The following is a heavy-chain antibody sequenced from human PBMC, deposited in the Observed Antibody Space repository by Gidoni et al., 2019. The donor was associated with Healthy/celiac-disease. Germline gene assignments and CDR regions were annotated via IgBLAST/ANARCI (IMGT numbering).Heavy chain of an antibody. CDR3: ALASYYYDSSGYYFLDY. Sequence: QVQLVQSGAEVKKPGASVKVSCKVSGYTLTESSMHWVRQAPGKGLEWMGGFDPEDGETIYAQKVQGRVTMTEDTSTDTVYMELSSLRSEDTAVYYCALASYYYDSSGYYFLDYWGQGTLVTVSS. J-gene: IGHJ4*02. V-gene: IGHV1-24*01. CDR2: FDPEDGET. D-gene: IGHD3-22*01. CDR1: GYTLTESS.